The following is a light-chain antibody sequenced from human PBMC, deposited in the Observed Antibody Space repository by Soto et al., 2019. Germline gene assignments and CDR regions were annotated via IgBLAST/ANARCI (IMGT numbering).Light chain of an antibody. CDR1: SSDLGTYNY. CDR3: CSYAGSHTPWV. CDR2: DVR. J-gene: IGLJ3*02. V-gene: IGLV2-14*03. Sequence: QSALTQPASVSGSPGQSITISCTGTSSDLGTYNYVSWYQQYPDKAPKLIIYDVRNRPSEVSDRFSGSKSGDTASLIISGLQAEDEADYHCCSYAGSHTPWVFGGGTKLTVL.